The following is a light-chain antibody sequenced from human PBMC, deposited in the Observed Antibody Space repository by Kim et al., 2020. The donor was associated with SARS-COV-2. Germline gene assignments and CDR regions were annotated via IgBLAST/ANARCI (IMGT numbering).Light chain of an antibody. CDR3: QHLGSYPHT. Sequence: APVGTRDTLTCRASQGISSYVAWYQQKPGIAPKRLMFAVSTLHRGVPSLFSGRGSGTDCTLTITSLQPDYFASYYCQHLGSYPHTSGGGTKVDIK. CDR2: AVS. J-gene: IGKJ4*01. CDR1: QGISSY. V-gene: IGKV1-9*01.